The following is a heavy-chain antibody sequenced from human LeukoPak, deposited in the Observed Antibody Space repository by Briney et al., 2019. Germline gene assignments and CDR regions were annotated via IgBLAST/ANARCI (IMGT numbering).Heavy chain of an antibody. D-gene: IGHD1-20*01. Sequence: SSETLSLTCAVYGGSFSGYYWSWIRQPPGKGLEWIGEINHSGSTNYNPSLKSRVTISVDTSKNQFSLKLSSVTAADTAVYYCARDNWEPRYAFDIWGQGTMVTVSS. J-gene: IGHJ3*02. CDR2: INHSGST. CDR1: GGSFSGYY. V-gene: IGHV4-34*01. CDR3: ARDNWEPRYAFDI.